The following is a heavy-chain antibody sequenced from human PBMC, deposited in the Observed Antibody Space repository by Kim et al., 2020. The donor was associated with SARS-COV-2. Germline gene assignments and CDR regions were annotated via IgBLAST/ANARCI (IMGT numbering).Heavy chain of an antibody. CDR3: ARPSERGYCSGGSCDFDY. V-gene: IGHV1-2*02. J-gene: IGHJ4*02. CDR1: GYTFTGYY. D-gene: IGHD2-15*01. CDR2: INPNSGGT. Sequence: ASVKVSCKASGYTFTGYYMHWVRQAPGQGLEWMGWINPNSGGTNYAQKFQGRVTMTRDTSISTAYMELSRLRSDDTAVYYCARPSERGYCSGGSCDFDYWGQGTLVTVSS.